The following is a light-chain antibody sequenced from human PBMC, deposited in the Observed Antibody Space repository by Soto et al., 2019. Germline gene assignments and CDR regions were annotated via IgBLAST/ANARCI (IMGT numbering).Light chain of an antibody. V-gene: IGLV2-14*01. CDR3: SSYTGANTSV. CDR2: EVS. CDR1: SSDVGGYNY. J-gene: IGLJ1*01. Sequence: QSALTQPASVSGSPGQSITISCTGTSSDVGGYNYVSWYQQHPGKAPKLMIYEVSNRPSGVSNRFSGSKSGNTASLTISGLQAEDEADYYCSSYTGANTSVFGAGPKVTVL.